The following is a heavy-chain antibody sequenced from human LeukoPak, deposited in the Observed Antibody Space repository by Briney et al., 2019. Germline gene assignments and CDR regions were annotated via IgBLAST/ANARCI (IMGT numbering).Heavy chain of an antibody. V-gene: IGHV5-51*01. CDR1: GYSFTSYW. CDR2: IYPGDSDT. Sequence: GESLKISCKGSGYSFTSYWIGWVRQMPGKGLEWMGIIYPGDSDTRYSPSFQGQVTISADKSISTAYLQWSSLKASDTAMYYCAGHLAVRGSRENFDYWGQGTLVTVSS. J-gene: IGHJ4*02. CDR3: AGHLAVRGSRENFDY. D-gene: IGHD3-10*01.